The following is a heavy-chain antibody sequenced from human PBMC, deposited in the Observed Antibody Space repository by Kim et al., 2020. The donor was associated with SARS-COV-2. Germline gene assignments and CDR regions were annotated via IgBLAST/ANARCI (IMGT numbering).Heavy chain of an antibody. CDR1: GGSISSSSYY. Sequence: SETLSLTCTVSGGSISSSSYYWGWIRQPPGKGLEWIGSIYYSGSTYYNPSLKSRVTISVDTSKNQFSLKLSSVTAADTAVYYCARHATMIVVGDAFDIWGQGTMVTVSS. J-gene: IGHJ3*02. V-gene: IGHV4-39*01. D-gene: IGHD3-22*01. CDR3: ARHATMIVVGDAFDI. CDR2: IYYSGST.